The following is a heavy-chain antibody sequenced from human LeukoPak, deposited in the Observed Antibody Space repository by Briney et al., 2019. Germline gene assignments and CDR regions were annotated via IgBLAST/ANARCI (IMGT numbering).Heavy chain of an antibody. Sequence: SEALSLTCAVYGGSFSGYYRRWIRQAPREGLEWDGDINHSGSTNYNPSLKSRVTISVDTSKNQFSLKLSSVTAADTAVYYCARGCSLAEEAYYYYMDVWGKGTTVTVSS. V-gene: IGHV4-34*01. CDR2: INHSGST. J-gene: IGHJ6*03. CDR3: ARGCSLAEEAYYYYMDV. D-gene: IGHD3-10*02. CDR1: GGSFSGYY.